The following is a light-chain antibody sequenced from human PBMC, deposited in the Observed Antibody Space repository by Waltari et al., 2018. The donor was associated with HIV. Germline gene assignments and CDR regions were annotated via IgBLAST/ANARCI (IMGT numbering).Light chain of an antibody. V-gene: IGLV2-14*01. J-gene: IGLJ2*01. CDR1: SSDIGTYNY. CDR2: DVS. Sequence: QSALTQPPSVSGSPGQSITISCTGTSSDIGTYNYVSWYQQHPGKAPKLMIYDVSNRPSGVSNRFSGSKSGNTASLTISGLQAEDEADYYCSSYTSSSTPVVFGGGTKLTVL. CDR3: SSYTSSSTPVV.